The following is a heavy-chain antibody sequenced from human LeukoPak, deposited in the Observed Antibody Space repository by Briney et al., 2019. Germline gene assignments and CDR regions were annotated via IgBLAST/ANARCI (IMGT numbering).Heavy chain of an antibody. CDR1: GYIFSNYD. CDR2: VSGGKGNT. Sequence: ASVKVSCKTSGYIFSNYDINWVRQAPGQGLEWMGWVSGGKGNTKYSEKFQGRITITRDTSATTAYLELSSLRSEDSTVYFCARAVSASSSTIDYWGQGTLVIVSP. V-gene: IGHV1-3*01. CDR3: ARAVSASSSTIDY. D-gene: IGHD6-6*01. J-gene: IGHJ4*02.